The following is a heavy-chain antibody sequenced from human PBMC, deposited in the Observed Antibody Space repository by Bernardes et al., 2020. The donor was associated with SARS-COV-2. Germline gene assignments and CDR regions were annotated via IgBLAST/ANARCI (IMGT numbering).Heavy chain of an antibody. Sequence: SLRLSCAASGFPFETFAMHWVRQVPGKGLEWVSGITRNSATRGYGDAVKDRFTISRDNAKKFEYLQMNSLRIEDTALYYCTKDLYGSGGFYKEGIFGSWGQGTMVVVAS. D-gene: IGHD3-10*01. CDR1: GFPFETFA. CDR2: ITRNSATR. V-gene: IGHV3-9*01. J-gene: IGHJ3*02. CDR3: TKDLYGSGGFYKEGIFGS.